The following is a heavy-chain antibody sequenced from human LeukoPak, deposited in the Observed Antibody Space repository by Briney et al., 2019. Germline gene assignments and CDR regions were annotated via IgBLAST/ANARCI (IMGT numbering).Heavy chain of an antibody. D-gene: IGHD3-9*01. CDR3: ARSPRGYFDWPLSYYYYYMDV. CDR1: GGTFSSYA. V-gene: IGHV1-69*05. Sequence: GASVKVSCKASGGTFSSYAISWVRQAPGQGLEWMGGIIPIFGTATYAQKFQGGVTITTDESTSTAYMELSSLRSEDTAVYYCARSPRGYFDWPLSYYYYYMDVWGKGTTVTVSS. CDR2: IIPIFGTA. J-gene: IGHJ6*03.